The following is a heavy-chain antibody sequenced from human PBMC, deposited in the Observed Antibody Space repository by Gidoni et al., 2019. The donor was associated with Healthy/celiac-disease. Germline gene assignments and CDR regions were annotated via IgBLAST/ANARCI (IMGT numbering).Heavy chain of an antibody. CDR1: GGSFSGYY. D-gene: IGHD3-16*02. CDR2: INHGGST. V-gene: IGHV4-34*01. Sequence: QVQLQQWGAGLLKPSETLSLTCAVYGGSFSGYYWSWLRQHPGKGLEWIGEINHGGSTNYNPSLKSRVTISVDTSKNQFSRKLSSVTAADTAVYYCARSYDYVWGSYRYTGWFDPWGQGTLVTVSS. CDR3: ARSYDYVWGSYRYTGWFDP. J-gene: IGHJ5*02.